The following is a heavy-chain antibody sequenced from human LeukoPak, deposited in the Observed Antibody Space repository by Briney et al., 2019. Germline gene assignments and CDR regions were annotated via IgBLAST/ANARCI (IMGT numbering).Heavy chain of an antibody. J-gene: IGHJ6*02. CDR1: GGSFSGYY. D-gene: IGHD3-10*01. V-gene: IGHV4-34*01. CDR3: ARNTHYYGSGSYGMDV. Sequence: SETLSLTCAVYGGSFSGYYWSWICQPPGKGLEWIGEINHSGSTNYDPSLKSRVTISIDTSKNQFSLKLSSVTAADTAVYYCARNTHYYGSGSYGMDVWGQGTTVTVSS. CDR2: INHSGST.